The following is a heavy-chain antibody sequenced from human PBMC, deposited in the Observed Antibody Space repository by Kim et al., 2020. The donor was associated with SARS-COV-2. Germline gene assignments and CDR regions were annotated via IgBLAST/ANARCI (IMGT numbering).Heavy chain of an antibody. CDR2: IDPSDSYT. Sequence: GASLQISCKGSGYSFTSYWISWVRQMPGKGLEWMGRIDPSDSYTNYSPSFQGHVTISADKSISTAYLQWSSLKASDTAMYYCARLRPLLSTADDYWGQGTLVTVSS. J-gene: IGHJ4*02. V-gene: IGHV5-10-1*01. CDR1: GYSFTSYW. CDR3: ARLRPLLSTADDY. D-gene: IGHD3-10*01.